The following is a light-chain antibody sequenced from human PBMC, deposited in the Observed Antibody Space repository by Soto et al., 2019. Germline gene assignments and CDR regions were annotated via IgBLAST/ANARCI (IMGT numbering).Light chain of an antibody. CDR1: SSDVGGYNY. CDR3: CSYAGSYTHWV. Sequence: QSALTQPRSVSGSPGQSVTISCTGTSSDVGGYNYVSWYQQHPGKAPKLMIYDVSQRPSGVPDRFSGSKSGNTASLTISGLQAEDEADYYCCSYAGSYTHWVFGGGTQLTVL. V-gene: IGLV2-11*01. CDR2: DVS. J-gene: IGLJ3*02.